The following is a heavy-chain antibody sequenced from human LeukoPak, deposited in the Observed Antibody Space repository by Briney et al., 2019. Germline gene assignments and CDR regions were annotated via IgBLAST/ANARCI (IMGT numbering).Heavy chain of an antibody. CDR3: ARSEEGAHFDY. Sequence: SETLSLTCTVSGYSISSGYYWGWIRQPPGKGLEWIGSIYYSGSTYYNPSLKSRVTISVDTSKNQFSLKLSSVTAADTAVYYCARSEEGAHFDYWGQGTLVTVSS. D-gene: IGHD1-26*01. CDR2: IYYSGST. CDR1: GYSISSGYY. V-gene: IGHV4-38-2*02. J-gene: IGHJ4*02.